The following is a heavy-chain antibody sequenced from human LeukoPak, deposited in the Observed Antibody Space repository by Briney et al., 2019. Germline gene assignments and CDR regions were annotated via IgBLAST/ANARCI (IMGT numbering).Heavy chain of an antibody. J-gene: IGHJ4*02. CDR3: AKGIAAAASYYFEY. CDR2: ISGGGGSL. V-gene: IGHV3-23*01. CDR1: GFMFSSNA. D-gene: IGHD6-13*01. Sequence: PGGSLRLSCAASGFMFSSNAMGWVRQAPGKGLEWVSDISGGGGSLFYADSVKGRFTISRDNSKNTLYLQMNRLRAEDTAVYLCAKGIAAAASYYFEYWGQGTLVTVSS.